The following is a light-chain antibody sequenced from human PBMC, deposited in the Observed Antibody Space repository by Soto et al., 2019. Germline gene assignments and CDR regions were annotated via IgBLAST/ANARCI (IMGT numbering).Light chain of an antibody. J-gene: IGKJ1*01. CDR3: KQYGSSPTT. CDR1: QSVSNSY. CDR2: GAS. Sequence: EIVLTQSPGTLSLSPGERATLSCRASQSVSNSYLAWYQQKPGRAPRLLIYGASSRATDIQDRFSGSGSGTDFTLTISRLEPVDSAVYYCKQYGSSPTTFGQGTKVDNK. V-gene: IGKV3-20*01.